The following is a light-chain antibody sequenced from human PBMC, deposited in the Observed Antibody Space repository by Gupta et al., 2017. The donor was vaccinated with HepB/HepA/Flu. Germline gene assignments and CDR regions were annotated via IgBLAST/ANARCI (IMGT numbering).Light chain of an antibody. V-gene: IGKV3-20*01. Sequence: EIVLTQSPGTLSLSPGERATLSCTASQSVNYAYVAWYQQKPGQSPRLLIYDASRRAPGIPDIFIGGGSGTEFTLTISRLEPEDFAVYYCQHEGISPNTFGQGTKLEI. CDR2: DAS. CDR1: QSVNYAY. J-gene: IGKJ2*01. CDR3: QHEGISPNT.